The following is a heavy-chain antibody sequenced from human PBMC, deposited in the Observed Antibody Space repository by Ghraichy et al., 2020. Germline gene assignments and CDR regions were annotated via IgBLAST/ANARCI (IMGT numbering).Heavy chain of an antibody. CDR3: VTVGGGYGHDGFDI. Sequence: ASVKVSCKVSGYTLTELSVHWVRQALGKGLEWMGGFDPEGGKTFYAQTLQGRVTMTEDTSTDTAYMELSSLTSGDTAIYYCVTVGGGYGHDGFDIWGQGTMVTVSS. CDR1: GYTLTELS. D-gene: IGHD5-12*01. J-gene: IGHJ3*02. CDR2: FDPEGGKT. V-gene: IGHV1-24*01.